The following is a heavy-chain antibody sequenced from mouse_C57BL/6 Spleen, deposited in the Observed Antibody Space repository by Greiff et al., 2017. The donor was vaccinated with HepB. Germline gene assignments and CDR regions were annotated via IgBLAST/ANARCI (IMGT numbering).Heavy chain of an antibody. CDR1: GFNIKDDY. D-gene: IGHD2-3*01. V-gene: IGHV14-4*01. CDR2: IDPENGDT. Sequence: EVKLQESGAELVRPGASVKLSCTASGFNIKDDYMHWVKQRPEQGLEWIGWIDPENGDTEYASKFQGKATITADTSSNTAYLQLSSLTSEDTAVYYCTTGGGYYPSYYFDYWGQGTTLTVSS. CDR3: TTGGGYYPSYYFDY. J-gene: IGHJ2*01.